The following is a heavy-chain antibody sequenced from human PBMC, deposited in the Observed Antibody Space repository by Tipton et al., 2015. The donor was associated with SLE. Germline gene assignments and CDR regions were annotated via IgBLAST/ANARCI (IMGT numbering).Heavy chain of an antibody. CDR3: ARDNSPDFDY. CDR2: INPHSGDT. D-gene: IGHD2/OR15-2a*01. V-gene: IGHV1-2*02. CDR1: GYIFTGYY. J-gene: IGHJ4*02. Sequence: QLVQSGAEVKKPGASVKVSCKASGYIFTGYYVHWVRQAPGQGLEWMGWINPHSGDTKYAQKFQGRITMTRDTSINTAYLELSRLRSDDTAVYYCARDNSPDFDYWGQGTLVTVSS.